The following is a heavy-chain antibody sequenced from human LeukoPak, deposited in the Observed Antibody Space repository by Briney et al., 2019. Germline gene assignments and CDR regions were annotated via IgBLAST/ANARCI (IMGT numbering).Heavy chain of an antibody. D-gene: IGHD1-26*01. J-gene: IGHJ3*02. CDR3: AKARLWELDAFDI. CDR1: GFTFSSYA. Sequence: GGSLRLSCAASGFTFSSYAMHWVRQAPGKGLEWVAVISYDGSNKYYADSVKGRFTISRDNSKNTLYLQMNSLRAEDTAVYYCAKARLWELDAFDIWGQGTMVTVSS. V-gene: IGHV3-30-3*01. CDR2: ISYDGSNK.